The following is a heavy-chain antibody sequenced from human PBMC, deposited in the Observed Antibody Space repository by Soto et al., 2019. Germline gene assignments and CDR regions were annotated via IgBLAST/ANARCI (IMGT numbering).Heavy chain of an antibody. CDR1: GGSISSGGYY. D-gene: IGHD3-10*01. CDR2: IYYSGST. CDR3: ATGGGRFNYGMDV. Sequence: QVQLQESGPGLVKPSQTLSLTCTVSGGSISSGGYYWSWIRQHPGKGLEWIGYIYYSGSTNYNPSLTSRVTISVDTSKNQLSLKLSSVTAADTAVYYCATGGGRFNYGMDVWGHGTTVTVSS. J-gene: IGHJ6*02. V-gene: IGHV4-61*08.